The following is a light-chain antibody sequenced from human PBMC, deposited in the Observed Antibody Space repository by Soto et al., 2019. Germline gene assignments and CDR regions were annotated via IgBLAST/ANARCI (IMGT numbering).Light chain of an antibody. V-gene: IGKV3-20*01. CDR3: QQYAASPIT. Sequence: ENVLTQSPGTLSLSPGERATLSCRASQSVGSNYLAWFQRKSGQAPRLVIYGASSRATGIPDRLSGSGSGTDFTLTISRLEPEDFAVYYCQQYAASPITFGQGTRLEIK. CDR1: QSVGSNY. J-gene: IGKJ5*01. CDR2: GAS.